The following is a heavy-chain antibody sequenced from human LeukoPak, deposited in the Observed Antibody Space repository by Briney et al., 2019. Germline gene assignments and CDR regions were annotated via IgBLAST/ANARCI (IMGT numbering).Heavy chain of an antibody. D-gene: IGHD3-22*01. V-gene: IGHV1-46*04. Sequence: ASVKVSCKASGYTFTGYYMHWLRQAPGQGLKWMGIIHPSGGSTSYAQKLTGRVNMSRDMSTSRVYMEVSSLRSYDTAVYYCMRQYVDESSNYYWAPDYWGQGTLVTVSS. CDR1: GYTFTGYY. CDR2: IHPSGGST. CDR3: MRQYVDESSNYYWAPDY. J-gene: IGHJ4*02.